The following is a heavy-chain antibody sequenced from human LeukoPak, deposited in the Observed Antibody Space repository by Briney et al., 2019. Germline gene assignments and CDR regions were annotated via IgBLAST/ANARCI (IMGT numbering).Heavy chain of an antibody. CDR3: AFYYDSSGPEAFDI. J-gene: IGHJ3*02. D-gene: IGHD3-22*01. V-gene: IGHV5-51*01. CDR2: IYPGDSDT. Sequence: GESLKISCKGSGYSFTSYWIGWVRQMPGKGLEWMGIIYPGDSDTRYSPSFQGQVTISADESISTAYLQWSSLKASDTAIYYCAFYYDSSGPEAFDIWGQGTMVTVSS. CDR1: GYSFTSYW.